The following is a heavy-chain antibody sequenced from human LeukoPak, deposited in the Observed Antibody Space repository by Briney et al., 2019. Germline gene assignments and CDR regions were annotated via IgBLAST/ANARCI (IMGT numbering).Heavy chain of an antibody. CDR3: ARDPPGWGDTAMGAGY. D-gene: IGHD5-18*01. V-gene: IGHV1-69*04. CDR2: IIPILGIA. CDR1: GGTFSSYT. J-gene: IGHJ4*02. Sequence: SSVKVSCKASGGTFSSYTISWVRQAPGQGLEWMGRIIPILGIANYAQKFQGRVTITADKSTSTAYMELSRLRSEETAVYYRARDPPGWGDTAMGAGYWGQGTLVTASS.